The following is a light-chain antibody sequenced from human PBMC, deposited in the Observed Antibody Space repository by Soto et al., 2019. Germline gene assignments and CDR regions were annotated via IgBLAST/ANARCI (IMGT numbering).Light chain of an antibody. V-gene: IGLV2-14*01. CDR1: SSDVGSYNY. CDR3: NSYTSSTTHV. J-gene: IGLJ1*01. CDR2: EVS. Sequence: QSALTQPASVSGSPRQSITISCTGTSSDVGSYNYVSWYQQYPGKVPKLMIYEVSNRPSGVSNRFSGSKSGNTASLTISGLQAEDEADYYCNSYTSSTTHVFGTGTKLTVL.